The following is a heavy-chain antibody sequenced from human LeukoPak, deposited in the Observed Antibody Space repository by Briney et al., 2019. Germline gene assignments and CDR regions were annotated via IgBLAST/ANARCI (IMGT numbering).Heavy chain of an antibody. CDR1: GDTFSSYA. Sequence: ASVKVSCKASGDTFSSYAINWVRQAPGQGPEWMGRITPFLGIANYPQKFQGRVTITADESTTTVYMELSSLRSVDTAVYYCAREACREVGLMWPRLGGQDCRYDHWGQGTLVTVSS. D-gene: IGHD3-16*01. J-gene: IGHJ4*02. CDR2: ITPFLGIA. V-gene: IGHV1-69*04. CDR3: AREACREVGLMWPRLGGQDCRYDH.